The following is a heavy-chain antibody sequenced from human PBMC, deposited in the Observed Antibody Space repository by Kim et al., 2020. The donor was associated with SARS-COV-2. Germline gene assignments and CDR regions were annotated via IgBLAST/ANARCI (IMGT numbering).Heavy chain of an antibody. V-gene: IGHV4-34*01. Sequence: SETLSLTCAVYGGSFSGYYWSWIRQPPGKGLEWIGEINHSGSTNYNPSLKSRVTISVDTSKNQFSLKLSSVTAADTAVYYCAKRNPYGMDVWGQGTTVTVSS. J-gene: IGHJ6*02. CDR1: GGSFSGYY. CDR2: INHSGST. CDR3: AKRNPYGMDV.